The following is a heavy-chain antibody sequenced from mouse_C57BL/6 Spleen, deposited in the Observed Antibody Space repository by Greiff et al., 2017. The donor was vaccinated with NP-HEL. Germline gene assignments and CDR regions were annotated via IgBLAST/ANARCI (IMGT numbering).Heavy chain of an antibody. CDR1: GFSLTSYG. CDR2: IWSGGST. CDR3: ARMGGSSYDYAMDY. J-gene: IGHJ4*01. D-gene: IGHD1-1*01. Sequence: VHLVESGPGLVQPSQSLSITCTVSGFSLTSYGVHWVRQSPGKGLEWLGVIWSGGSTDYNAAFISRLSISKDNSKSQVFFKMNSLQADDTAIYYCARMGGSSYDYAMDYWGQGTSVTVSS. V-gene: IGHV2-2*01.